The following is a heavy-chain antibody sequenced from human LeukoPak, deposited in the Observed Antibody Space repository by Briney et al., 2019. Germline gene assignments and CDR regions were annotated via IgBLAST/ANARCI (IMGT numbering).Heavy chain of an antibody. D-gene: IGHD3-16*02. CDR3: ARVMVEYDYVWGSYRLGDYYYYYGMDV. V-gene: IGHV4-38-2*01. CDR1: GYSISSGYY. J-gene: IGHJ6*04. CDR2: IYHSGST. Sequence: KTSETLSLTCAVSGYSISSGYYWGWIRQPPGKGLEWIGSIYHSGSTYYNPSLKSRVTISADTSKNQFSLKLSSVTAADTAVYYCARVMVEYDYVWGSYRLGDYYYYYGMDVWGKGTTVTVSS.